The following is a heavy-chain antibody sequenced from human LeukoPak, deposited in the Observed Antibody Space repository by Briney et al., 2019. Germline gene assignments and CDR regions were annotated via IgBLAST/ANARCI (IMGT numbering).Heavy chain of an antibody. J-gene: IGHJ4*02. V-gene: IGHV3-48*03. CDR1: GFTFSSYE. CDR2: ISSSGSTI. D-gene: IGHD5-18*01. Sequence: QPGGSLRLSCAASGFTFSSYEMNWVRQAPGKGLEWVSYISSSGSTIYYADSVKGRFTISRDNAKNSLYLQMNSLRAEDTAVYYCARRGYSYGYEYYFDYWGQGTLVTVSS. CDR3: ARRGYSYGYEYYFDY.